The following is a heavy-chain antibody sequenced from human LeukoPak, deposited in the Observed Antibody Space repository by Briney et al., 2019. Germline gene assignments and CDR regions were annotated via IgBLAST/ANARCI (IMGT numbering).Heavy chain of an antibody. D-gene: IGHD6-19*01. V-gene: IGHV3-7*01. CDR1: GFTFSSYW. J-gene: IGHJ3*02. CDR2: IKHDGSEK. CDR3: ARGYSSASDAFDI. Sequence: PGGSLRLSCAASGFTFSSYWMSWVRQAPGKGLEWVANIKHDGSEKYYVDSVKGRFTISRDNAKNSLYLQMNSLRAEDTAVYYCARGYSSASDAFDIWGQGTMVTVSS.